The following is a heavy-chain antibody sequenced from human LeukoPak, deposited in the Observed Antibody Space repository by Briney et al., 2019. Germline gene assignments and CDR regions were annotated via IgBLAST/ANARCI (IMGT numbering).Heavy chain of an antibody. V-gene: IGHV3-66*01. D-gene: IGHD2-21*02. CDR2: IYSVGST. CDR3: AGSLAYCGGDCRLGDY. Sequence: HAGGSLRLSCAASGFTVSNNYMTWVRQPPGKGLEWVSVIYSVGSTYYADSVKGRFTISRDNSKNTLYLQMNSLRAEDTAVYYCAGSLAYCGGDCRLGDYWGQGTLVTVSS. CDR1: GFTVSNNY. J-gene: IGHJ4*02.